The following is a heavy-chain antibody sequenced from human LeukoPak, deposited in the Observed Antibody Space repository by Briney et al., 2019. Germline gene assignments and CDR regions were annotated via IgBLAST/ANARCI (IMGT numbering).Heavy chain of an antibody. CDR3: ARGVGESSSWYGGSFDY. D-gene: IGHD6-13*01. CDR1: GGSISSYY. Sequence: SETLSLTCTVSGGSISSYYWSWIRQPPRKGLEWIGYIYYSGSTNYNPSLKSRVTISVDTSKNQFSLKLSSVTAADTAVYYCARGVGESSSWYGGSFDYWGQGTLVTVSS. CDR2: IYYSGST. J-gene: IGHJ4*02. V-gene: IGHV4-59*01.